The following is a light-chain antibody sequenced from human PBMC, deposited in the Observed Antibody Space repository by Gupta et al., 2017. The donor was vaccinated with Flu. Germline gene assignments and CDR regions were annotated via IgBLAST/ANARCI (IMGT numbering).Light chain of an antibody. Sequence: QSVLPPPPSVSGAPGQTITIACTGIRPGSSVHWYQHLPGAAPNLVIYDSRYRPSGVPDRFSGSQSATSASLAIAGLQTDDEASYYSQSYDSSLRVFGGGTKLTVL. CDR1: RPGSS. V-gene: IGLV1-40*01. J-gene: IGLJ3*02. CDR3: QSYDSSLRV. CDR2: DSR.